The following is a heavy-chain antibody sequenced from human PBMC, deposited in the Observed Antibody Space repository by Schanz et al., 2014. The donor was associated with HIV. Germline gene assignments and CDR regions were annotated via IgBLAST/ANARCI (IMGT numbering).Heavy chain of an antibody. J-gene: IGHJ4*02. D-gene: IGHD3-10*01. V-gene: IGHV3-30*04. Sequence: QVQLAESGGGVVQPGRSLRLSCAASGFTFSTYAIHWVRQAPGKGLEWVALIYYDGTNKYYTDSVKGRFTISRDNSKNTLYLQMNSLRAEDTSVYYCARGFQGFDYWGQGTLVTVSS. CDR1: GFTFSTYA. CDR3: ARGFQGFDY. CDR2: IYYDGTNK.